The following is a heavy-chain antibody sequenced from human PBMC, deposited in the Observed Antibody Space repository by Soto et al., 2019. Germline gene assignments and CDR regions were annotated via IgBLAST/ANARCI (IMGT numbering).Heavy chain of an antibody. V-gene: IGHV1-18*01. CDR3: SRFIMVGGCFDQNYYHGMDV. CDR2: ISGYNGNT. J-gene: IGHJ6*02. Sequence: QVQLVQSGAEVKKPGASVTVSCKTSGYTFSNYGINWVRQAPGQGLEWMGWISGYNGNTNYAQTVQGRVTMTTDTSTATVYMGLRSLKSDDTAIYYCSRFIMVGGCFDQNYYHGMDVWGQGTTVTVSS. CDR1: GYTFSNYG. D-gene: IGHD3-10*01.